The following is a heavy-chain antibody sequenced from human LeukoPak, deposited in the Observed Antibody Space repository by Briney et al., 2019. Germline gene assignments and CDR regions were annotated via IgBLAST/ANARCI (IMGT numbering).Heavy chain of an antibody. CDR2: IYSGGST. D-gene: IGHD7-27*01. CDR3: ARDLGWGNSFDI. V-gene: IGHV3-53*01. J-gene: IGHJ3*02. Sequence: GGSLRLSCAASGFTVSSNYMSWVRQAPGKGLEWVSIIYSGGSTYYADSVKGRFTISRDNAKNSVYVQMNSLRAEDTAVYYCARDLGWGNSFDIWGQGTMVTVSS. CDR1: GFTVSSNY.